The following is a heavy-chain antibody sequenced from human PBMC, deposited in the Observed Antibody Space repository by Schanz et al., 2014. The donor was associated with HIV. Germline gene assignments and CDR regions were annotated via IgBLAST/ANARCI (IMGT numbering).Heavy chain of an antibody. CDR2: ISYDGSIK. CDR1: GFTFRTHG. CDR3: AKVGRIYSTTWIDH. J-gene: IGHJ4*02. Sequence: VQLVESGGGLIQPGESLRLSCVASGFTFRTHGIHWVRQAPAKGLEWVAVISYDGSIKEYADSVKGRFAISRDNSKNTVYLQMNSLRGEDSAVYYCAKVGRIYSTTWIDHWGQGTLVTVSS. D-gene: IGHD6-13*01. V-gene: IGHV3-30*18.